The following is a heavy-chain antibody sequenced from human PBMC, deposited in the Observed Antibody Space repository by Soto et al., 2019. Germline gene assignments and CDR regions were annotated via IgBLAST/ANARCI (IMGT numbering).Heavy chain of an antibody. V-gene: IGHV4-59*01. CDR1: GGSISSYY. J-gene: IGHJ5*02. D-gene: IGHD6-19*01. Sequence: SETLSLTCTVSGGSISSYYWSWIRQPPGKGLEWIGYIYYSGSTNYNPSLKSRVTISVDTSKNQFSLKLSSVTAADTAVYYCAREGYSSGGDWFDPWGQGTLVTVSS. CDR2: IYYSGST. CDR3: AREGYSSGGDWFDP.